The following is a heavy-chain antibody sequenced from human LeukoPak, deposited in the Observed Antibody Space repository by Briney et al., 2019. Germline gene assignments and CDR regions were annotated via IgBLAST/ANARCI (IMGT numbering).Heavy chain of an antibody. CDR2: ISSSGSTI. CDR3: ARDTGYSSSWYYYYYGMDV. Sequence: GGSLRLSCAASGFTFSSYAMHWVRQAPGKGLEWVSYISSSGSTIYYADSVKGRFTISRDNAKNSLYLQMNSLRAEDTAVYYCARDTGYSSSWYYYYYGMDVWGQGTTVTVSS. V-gene: IGHV3-48*04. J-gene: IGHJ6*02. D-gene: IGHD6-13*01. CDR1: GFTFSSYA.